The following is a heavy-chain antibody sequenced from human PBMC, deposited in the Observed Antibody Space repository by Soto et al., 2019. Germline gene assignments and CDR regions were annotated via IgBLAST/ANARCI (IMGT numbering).Heavy chain of an antibody. D-gene: IGHD3-10*01. CDR2: IHYSGST. CDR1: GGSISGYY. J-gene: IGHJ6*02. V-gene: IGHV4-59*01. CDR3: ARDRGRTRAYCYGMDV. Sequence: QVQLQESGPGLVKPSETLSLTCTVSGGSISGYYWSWIRQPPGKGLEWIGYIHYSGSTNYHPSLNSRITISADTSQNHISLHLRSVTTAATAVYYCARDRGRTRAYCYGMDVWGQGTTVIVSS.